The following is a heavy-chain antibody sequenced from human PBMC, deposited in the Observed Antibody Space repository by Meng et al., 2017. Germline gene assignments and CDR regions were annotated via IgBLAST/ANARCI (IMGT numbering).Heavy chain of an antibody. J-gene: IGHJ4*02. CDR1: GGSISSSNW. CDR2: IYHSGST. CDR3: ARAGVGYYDSSGPYSY. V-gene: IGHV4-4*02. Sequence: QVQLPESGPGLLKPSGNLSLTCAGAGGSISSSNWWSWVRQPPGKGLEWIGEIYHSGSTNYNPSLKSRVTISVDKSKNQFSLKLSSVTAADTAVYYCARAGVGYYDSSGPYSYWGQGTLVTVSS. D-gene: IGHD3-22*01.